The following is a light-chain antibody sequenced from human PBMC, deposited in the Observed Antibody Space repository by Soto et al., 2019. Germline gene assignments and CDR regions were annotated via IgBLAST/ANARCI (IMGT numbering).Light chain of an antibody. CDR1: SSNIGTYR. CDR3: AAWDDSLNGCV. V-gene: IGLV1-44*01. J-gene: IGLJ1*01. CDR2: SDN. Sequence: QSVLTQPPSASGTPGQRVTISCSGSSSNIGTYRVSWYQHFPGTAPRLLIYSDNQRPSGVPDRFSASKSGASASLAISGLQSEDEAYFYCAAWDDSLNGCVFGTGTMVTVL.